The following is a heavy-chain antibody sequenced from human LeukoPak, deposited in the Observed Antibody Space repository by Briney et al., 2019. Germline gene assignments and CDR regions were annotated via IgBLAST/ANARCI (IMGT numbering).Heavy chain of an antibody. CDR1: GYTFTSYG. CDR3: ARGLEGYYGSAYQPFDY. CDR2: INPNSGGT. Sequence: ASVKVSCKASGYTFTSYGISWVRQAPGQGLEWMGWINPNSGGTNYAQKFQGRVTMTRDTSISTAYMELSRLRSDDTAVYYCARGLEGYYGSAYQPFDYWGQGTLVTVSS. D-gene: IGHD3-10*01. V-gene: IGHV1-2*02. J-gene: IGHJ4*02.